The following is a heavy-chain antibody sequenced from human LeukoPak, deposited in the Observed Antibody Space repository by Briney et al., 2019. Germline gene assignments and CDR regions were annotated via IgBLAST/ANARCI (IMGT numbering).Heavy chain of an antibody. CDR2: TRHDGSNK. D-gene: IGHD4-17*01. Sequence: PGGSLRLSCAASGFTFSSYDIHWVRQAPGKGLEWVAFTRHDGSNKHYADSVRGRFTISRDNSKNTLYLQMNSLRAEDTALYYCARVGYGDYVDYYYMDVWGKGTTVTVSS. V-gene: IGHV3-30*02. CDR3: ARVGYGDYVDYYYMDV. J-gene: IGHJ6*03. CDR1: GFTFSSYD.